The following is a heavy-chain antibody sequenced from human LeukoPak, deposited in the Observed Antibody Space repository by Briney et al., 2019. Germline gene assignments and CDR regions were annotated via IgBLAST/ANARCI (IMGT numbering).Heavy chain of an antibody. CDR2: ISSSGSGSTI. CDR1: GFIFSSYE. D-gene: IGHD7-27*01. V-gene: IGHV3-48*03. CDR3: AKEHGEFDL. Sequence: GGSLRLSCAASGFIFSSYEMNWVRQAPGKGLEWVSYISSSGSGSTIYYGDSVKGRFTISRDNAKNSVYLQMNSLRAEDTAVYYCAKEHGEFDLWGRGTLVTVSS. J-gene: IGHJ2*01.